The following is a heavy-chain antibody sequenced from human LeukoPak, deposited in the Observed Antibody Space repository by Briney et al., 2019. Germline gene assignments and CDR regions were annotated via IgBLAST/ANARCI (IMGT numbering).Heavy chain of an antibody. CDR2: IYQSGST. V-gene: IGHV4-38-2*02. J-gene: IGHJ4*02. CDR3: ARLAWGRLDY. CDR1: DYSISSGYY. D-gene: IGHD7-27*01. Sequence: SETLSLTCSVSDYSISSGYYWGWIRQPPGEGLEWIGSIYQSGSTYYNPSLKSRVTISVDTSKNQFSLKLSSVTAADTAVYYCARLAWGRLDYWGQGTLVTVSS.